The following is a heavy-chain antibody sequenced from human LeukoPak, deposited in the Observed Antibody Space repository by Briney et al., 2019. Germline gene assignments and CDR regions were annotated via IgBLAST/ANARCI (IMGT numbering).Heavy chain of an antibody. CDR2: ISSSSSYI. CDR3: ARDGEQQLVLSWFDP. J-gene: IGHJ5*02. CDR1: GFTVSSNY. V-gene: IGHV3-21*01. Sequence: GALRLSCAASGFTVSSNYMNWVRQAPGKGLEWVSSISSSSSYIYYADSVKGRFTISRDSAKNSLYLQMNSLRAEDTAVYYCARDGEQQLVLSWFDPWGQGTLVTVSS. D-gene: IGHD6-13*01.